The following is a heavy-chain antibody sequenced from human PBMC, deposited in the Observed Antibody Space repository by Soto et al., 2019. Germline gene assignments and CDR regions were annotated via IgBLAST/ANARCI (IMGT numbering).Heavy chain of an antibody. D-gene: IGHD6-13*01. CDR3: ARDFTDSWQPWFDP. CDR2: VWYDGSNK. Sequence: QVQLVESGGGVVQPGRSLRLSCAASGFTFSNYGMHWVRQAPGKGLEWVAVVWYDGSNKYYADSVKGRFTISRDNSKNTLYLQLDSLRAEDTAVYYCARDFTDSWQPWFDPWGQGTLVTVSS. V-gene: IGHV3-33*01. J-gene: IGHJ5*02. CDR1: GFTFSNYG.